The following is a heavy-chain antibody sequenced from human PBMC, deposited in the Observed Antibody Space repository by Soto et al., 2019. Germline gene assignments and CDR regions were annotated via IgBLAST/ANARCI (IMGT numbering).Heavy chain of an antibody. J-gene: IGHJ4*02. Sequence: GSLRLSCAASGFNFDNYWMAWVRQAPGKGLEWVANIKQDGSDKNYVDSVKGRFTTSRDNAKNSLYLQMNSLRAEDSAVYSCARDTTGILDYWGQGTLVTVSS. CDR2: IKQDGSDK. CDR1: GFNFDNYW. D-gene: IGHD1-1*01. V-gene: IGHV3-7*01. CDR3: ARDTTGILDY.